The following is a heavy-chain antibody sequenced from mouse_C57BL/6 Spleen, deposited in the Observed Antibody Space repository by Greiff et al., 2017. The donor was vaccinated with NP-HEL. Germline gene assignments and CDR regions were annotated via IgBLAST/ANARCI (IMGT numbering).Heavy chain of an antibody. CDR3: AREGASSSGYVDY. J-gene: IGHJ2*01. D-gene: IGHD3-2*02. V-gene: IGHV1-69*01. CDR1: GYTFTSYW. Sequence: QVQLQQPGAELVMPGASVKLSCKASGYTFTSYWMHWVKQRPGQGLEWIGEIDPSDSYTNYNQKFKGKSTWTVDKSSSTAYMQLSSLTSEDSAVYYCAREGASSSGYVDYWGQGTTLTVSS. CDR2: IDPSDSYT.